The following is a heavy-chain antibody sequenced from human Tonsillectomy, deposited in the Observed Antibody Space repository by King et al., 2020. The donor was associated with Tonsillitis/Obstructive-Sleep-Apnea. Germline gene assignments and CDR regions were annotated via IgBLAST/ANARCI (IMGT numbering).Heavy chain of an antibody. D-gene: IGHD6-25*01. J-gene: IGHJ3*02. CDR1: GYSFTNYW. CDR2: IYPGDSTI. Sequence: QLVQSGAEVKKAGESLKISCKGSGYSFTNYWFGWVRQMPGKALEWMVIIYPGDSTIMYSPSFQGQVTISADKSISTAYLQWSSLKASDTAMYFCARRGRSPPDAFDMWGQGTMVTVAS. V-gene: IGHV5-51*01. CDR3: ARRGRSPPDAFDM.